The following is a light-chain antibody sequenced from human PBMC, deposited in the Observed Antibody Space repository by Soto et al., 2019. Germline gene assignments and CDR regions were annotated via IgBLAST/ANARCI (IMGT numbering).Light chain of an antibody. CDR2: GAS. V-gene: IGKV3D-15*01. CDR3: QHYNDWPPAFT. CDR1: QSLNRN. J-gene: IGKJ3*01. Sequence: EILMTQSPATLSVSPGERATLSCRASQSLNRNLAWYQPKPGQAPRLIIYGASTRAGGIPARFSGRGSGTEFTLPISSLQSEDFALYYCQHYNDWPPAFTFGPGTKVDL.